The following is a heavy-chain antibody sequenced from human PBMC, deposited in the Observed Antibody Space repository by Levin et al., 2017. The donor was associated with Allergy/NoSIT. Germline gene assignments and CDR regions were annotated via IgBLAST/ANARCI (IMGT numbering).Heavy chain of an antibody. V-gene: IGHV3-21*01. CDR3: ARDYGSSYRPFDY. D-gene: IGHD3-10*01. J-gene: IGHJ4*02. CDR1: GFTFSSYS. CDR2: ISSSSSYI. Sequence: MTGGSLRLSCAASGFTFSSYSMNWVRQAPGKGLEWVSSISSSSSYIYYADSVKGRFTISRDNAKNSLYLQMNSLRAEDTAVYYCARDYGSSYRPFDYWGQGTLVTVSS.